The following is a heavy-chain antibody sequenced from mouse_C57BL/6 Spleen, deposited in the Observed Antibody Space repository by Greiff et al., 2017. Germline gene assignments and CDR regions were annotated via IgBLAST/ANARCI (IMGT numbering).Heavy chain of an antibody. J-gene: IGHJ4*01. Sequence: VQRVESGPGLVQPSQSLSITCTVSGFSLTSYGVHWVRQSPGKGLEWLGVIWRGGSTDYNAAFMSRLSITKDNSKSQVFFKMNSLQADDTAIYYCAKEETTVPHYYAMDYWGQGTSVTVSS. V-gene: IGHV2-5*01. CDR3: AKEETTVPHYYAMDY. CDR2: IWRGGST. CDR1: GFSLTSYG. D-gene: IGHD1-1*01.